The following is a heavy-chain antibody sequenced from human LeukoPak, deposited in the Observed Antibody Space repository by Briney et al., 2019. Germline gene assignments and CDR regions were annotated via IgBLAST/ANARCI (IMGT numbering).Heavy chain of an antibody. D-gene: IGHD2-15*01. CDR2: IYHSGST. CDR1: GGSISSGGYS. CDR3: ARDTGVVVGYFQH. Sequence: SQTLSLTCAVSGGSISSGGYSWSWIRQPPGTGLEWIGYIYHSGSTYYNPSLKSRITISVDTFKNQFSLKLSSVTAADTAVYYCARDTGVVVGYFQHWGQGTLVTVSS. J-gene: IGHJ1*01. V-gene: IGHV4-30-2*01.